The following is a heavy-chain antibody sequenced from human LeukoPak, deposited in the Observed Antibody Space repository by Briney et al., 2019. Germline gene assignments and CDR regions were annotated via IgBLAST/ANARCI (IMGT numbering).Heavy chain of an antibody. J-gene: IGHJ3*02. D-gene: IGHD4-17*01. CDR2: INQYGSEK. Sequence: GGSLRLSCAASGFTFSNYRMNWVRQAQGKGLEWVANINQYGSEKYYVDSVKGRFTISRDNAKNSLYLQMNSLGAQDTAVYYCARGQVTAVTGLASFDIWGQGTMVTVSS. CDR1: GFTFSNYR. CDR3: ARGQVTAVTGLASFDI. V-gene: IGHV3-7*04.